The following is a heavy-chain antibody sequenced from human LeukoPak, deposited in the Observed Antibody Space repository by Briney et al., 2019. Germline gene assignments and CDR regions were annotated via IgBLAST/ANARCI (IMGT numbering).Heavy chain of an antibody. Sequence: GGSLRLSCAASGFTFSSYAMHWVRQAPGKGLEWVAVISYDGSNKYYADSVKGRFTISRDNSKNTLYLQMNSLRAEDTAVYYCARREAALEDWGQGTLVTVSS. J-gene: IGHJ4*02. D-gene: IGHD1-26*01. V-gene: IGHV3-30*04. CDR2: ISYDGSNK. CDR1: GFTFSSYA. CDR3: ARREAALED.